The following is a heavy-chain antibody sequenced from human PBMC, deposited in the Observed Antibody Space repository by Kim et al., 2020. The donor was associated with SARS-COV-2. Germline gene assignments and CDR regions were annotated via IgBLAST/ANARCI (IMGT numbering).Heavy chain of an antibody. CDR2: ISSDGSLK. Sequence: GGSLRLSCEASGFIFSHYWMHWVRQAPGKGLVWVSRISSDGSLKGYADSVKGRFTISRDNAKNTLYLQMNSLRAEDTAVYYCAHCGFDCPLSPWGQGTLVTASS. V-gene: IGHV3-74*01. CDR3: AHCGFDCPLSP. CDR1: GFIFSHYW. J-gene: IGHJ5*02. D-gene: IGHD2-21*02.